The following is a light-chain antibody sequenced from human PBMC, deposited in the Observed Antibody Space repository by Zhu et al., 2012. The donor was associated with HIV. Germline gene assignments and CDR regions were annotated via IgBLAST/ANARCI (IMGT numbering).Light chain of an antibody. CDR2: DAT. J-gene: IGKJ4*01. V-gene: IGKV3-11*01. Sequence: IVLTQSPATLSLSPGERATLSCRASQSASIFVAWYRQRPGQAPRLLIYDATKRATGIPARFSGSGSGTDFTLTISSLEPEDFALYYCQQRRNWPLTFGGGTRVEIK. CDR3: QQRRNWPLT. CDR1: QSASIF.